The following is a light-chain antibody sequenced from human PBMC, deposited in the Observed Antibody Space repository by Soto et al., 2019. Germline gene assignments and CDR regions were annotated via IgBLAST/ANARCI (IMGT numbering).Light chain of an antibody. J-gene: IGKJ5*01. CDR2: YAS. V-gene: IGKV3-15*01. CDR3: QQYNNWPPIT. CDR1: QSVSNN. Sequence: EIMMTQSPATLSVSPGERATLSCRASQSVSNNLAWYQQKPGQAPRLLIYYASTRATGIPARLSGSGSGTEFNLTISSLQSEDFALYYYQQYNNWPPITFGQGTRLEIK.